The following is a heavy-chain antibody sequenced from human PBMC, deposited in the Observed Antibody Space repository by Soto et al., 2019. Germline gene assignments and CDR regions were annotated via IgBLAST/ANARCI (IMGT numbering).Heavy chain of an antibody. J-gene: IGHJ4*02. CDR1: GGTFSSYA. CDR3: ASDRWDGYPLRY. Sequence: QVQLVQSGAEVKKPGSSVKVSCKASGGTFSSYAISWVRQAPGQGLEWMGGIIPIFGTANYAQKFQGRVTITADESTSTAYMGMSSLRYEDTAVYYCASDRWDGYPLRYWGQGTLVTVSS. D-gene: IGHD5-12*01. V-gene: IGHV1-69*01. CDR2: IIPIFGTA.